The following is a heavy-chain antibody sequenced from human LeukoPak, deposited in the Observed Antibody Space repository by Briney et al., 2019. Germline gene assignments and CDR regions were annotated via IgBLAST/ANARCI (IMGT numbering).Heavy chain of an antibody. CDR3: ARGSRITIFGVVIIGFDP. Sequence: ASVKVSCKASGYTFTGYYMHWVRQAPGQGLEWMGRINPNTGGTNYAQKFQGRVTMTRDTSISTAYMELSSLRSEDTAVYYCARGSRITIFGVVIIGFDPWGQGTLVTVSS. CDR1: GYTFTGYY. CDR2: INPNTGGT. V-gene: IGHV1-2*06. J-gene: IGHJ5*02. D-gene: IGHD3-3*01.